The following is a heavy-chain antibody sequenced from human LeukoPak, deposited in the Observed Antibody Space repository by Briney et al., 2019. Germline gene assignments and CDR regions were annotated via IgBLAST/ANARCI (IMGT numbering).Heavy chain of an antibody. V-gene: IGHV4-4*02. Sequence: TSGTLSLTCAVSGVSISSSNWWSWVRQPPGKGLEWIGEIYHSGSTNYNPSLKSRVTISVDKSKNQFSLKLSSVTAADTAVYYCARALGYCSGGSCTRGYNWFDPWGQGTLVTVSS. CDR3: ARALGYCSGGSCTRGYNWFDP. J-gene: IGHJ5*02. D-gene: IGHD2-15*01. CDR2: IYHSGST. CDR1: GVSISSSNW.